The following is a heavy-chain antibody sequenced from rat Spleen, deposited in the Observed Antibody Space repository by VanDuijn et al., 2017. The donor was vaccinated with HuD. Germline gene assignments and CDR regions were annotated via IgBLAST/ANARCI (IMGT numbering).Heavy chain of an antibody. CDR2: IWGDGNT. D-gene: IGHD1-11*01. V-gene: IGHV2-77*01. CDR3: AELTSDF. Sequence: QVQMKETGPGLVQATQTLSVTCTVPGFPLTSYGVHWVRQAPGKGLEWMGVIWGDGNTNYNSALKSRLSISRNASKSQVFLTMNSLQTDDTAVYYCAELTSDFWGPGTMVTVSS. J-gene: IGHJ1*01. CDR1: GFPLTSYG.